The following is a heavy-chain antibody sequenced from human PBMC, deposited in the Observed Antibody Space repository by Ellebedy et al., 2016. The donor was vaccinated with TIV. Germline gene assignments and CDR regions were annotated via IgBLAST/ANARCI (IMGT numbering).Heavy chain of an antibody. V-gene: IGHV3-48*02. CDR3: ARGGYGDY. J-gene: IGHJ4*02. D-gene: IGHD5-12*01. CDR2: ITGISSTI. CDR1: GFPFSSYS. Sequence: GESLKISCAASGFPFSSYSMNWVRQAPGKGLEWVSYITGISSTIYYADSVKGRFTISRDNAKNSLYLQMNSLRDEDTAVYYCARGGYGDYWGQGTLVTVSS.